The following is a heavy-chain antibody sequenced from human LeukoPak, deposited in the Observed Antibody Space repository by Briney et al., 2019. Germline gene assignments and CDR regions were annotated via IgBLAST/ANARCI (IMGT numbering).Heavy chain of an antibody. CDR3: ARDLDCGSTRCYPPY. D-gene: IGHD2-2*01. Sequence: SETLSLTCTVSGGSISSYDWSWIRQPAGKGLEWIGRIYTSGSTNYNPSLKSRGTISVDKSKNPSTLQPRSVSAAHTAVYYCARDLDCGSTRCYPPYWGQGTLVTVSS. CDR1: GGSISSYD. J-gene: IGHJ4*02. V-gene: IGHV4-4*07. CDR2: IYTSGST.